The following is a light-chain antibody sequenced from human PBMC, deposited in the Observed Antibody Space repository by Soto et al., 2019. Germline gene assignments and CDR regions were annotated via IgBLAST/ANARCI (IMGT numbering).Light chain of an antibody. CDR2: TAS. CDR1: RSIRTY. J-gene: IGKJ2*03. Sequence: DIQVTQSPSCLSASVGDRVTITCRASRSIRTYLNWYHQRPGKPPKLLIQTASTLQGGVPSRFSGSGSVTDFTLTISSLQPDDCAPYYCQQTYCSCNSFGQGTKVEIK. CDR3: QQTYCSCNS. V-gene: IGKV1-39*01.